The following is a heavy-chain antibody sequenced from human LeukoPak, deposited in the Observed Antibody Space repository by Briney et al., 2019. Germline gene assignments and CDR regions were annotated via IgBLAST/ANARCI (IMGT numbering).Heavy chain of an antibody. D-gene: IGHD6-19*01. Sequence: GASVKVSCKASGYTFTSYYMHWVRQAPGQGLEWMGWINPNSGGTNYAQKFQGRVTMTRDTSISTAYMELSRLRSGDTAVYYCARKGQWLVSFDYWGQGTLVTVSS. V-gene: IGHV1-2*02. J-gene: IGHJ4*02. CDR1: GYTFTSYY. CDR2: INPNSGGT. CDR3: ARKGQWLVSFDY.